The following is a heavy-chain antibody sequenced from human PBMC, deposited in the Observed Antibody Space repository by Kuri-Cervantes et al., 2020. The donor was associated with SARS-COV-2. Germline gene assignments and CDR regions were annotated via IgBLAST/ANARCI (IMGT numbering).Heavy chain of an antibody. Sequence: LSLTCAASGFTFSDYYMSWIRQAPGKGLEWVSYISSSGGIYMQYADSVQGRFTISRDNAKKSLYLEMNSLRAEDTAVYYCARQGVCSGGSCYSGAMDVWGQGTTVTVSS. V-gene: IGHV3-11*01. D-gene: IGHD2-15*01. CDR1: GFTFSDYY. CDR2: ISSSGGIYM. CDR3: ARQGVCSGGSCYSGAMDV. J-gene: IGHJ6*02.